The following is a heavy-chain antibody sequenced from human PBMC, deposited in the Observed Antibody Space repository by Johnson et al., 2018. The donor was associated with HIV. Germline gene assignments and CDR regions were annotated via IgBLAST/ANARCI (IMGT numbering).Heavy chain of an antibody. CDR2: IKQDGSEK. D-gene: IGHD3-22*01. Sequence: VQLVESGGGLVQPGGSLRLSCVASGFTFSSYWMSWVRQAPGKGLEWVANIKQDGSEKYYVDSVKGRFTISRDNAKNSLYLQMNSLRAEDTALYYCARVIRAYDSSGYGGDAFDIWGQGTLVSVSS. CDR1: GFTFSSYW. V-gene: IGHV3-7*03. CDR3: ARVIRAYDSSGYGGDAFDI. J-gene: IGHJ3*02.